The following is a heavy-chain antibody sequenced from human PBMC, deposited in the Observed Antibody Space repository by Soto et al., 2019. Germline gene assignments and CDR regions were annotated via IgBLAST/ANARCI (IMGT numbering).Heavy chain of an antibody. Sequence: PGESLKISCKGSGYSFTSYWISWVRQMPGKGLEWMGRIDPSDSYTNYSPSFQGHVTISADKSISTAYLQWSSLKASDTAMYYCARHTLSGTQPGLPNWFDPWGQGTLVTVSS. CDR2: IDPSDSYT. CDR3: ARHTLSGTQPGLPNWFDP. V-gene: IGHV5-10-1*01. CDR1: GYSFTSYW. J-gene: IGHJ5*02. D-gene: IGHD1-7*01.